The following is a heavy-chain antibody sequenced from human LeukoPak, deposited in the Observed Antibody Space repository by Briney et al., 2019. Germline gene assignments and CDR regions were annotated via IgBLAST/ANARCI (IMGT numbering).Heavy chain of an antibody. D-gene: IGHD3-22*01. CDR2: INPNSGGT. Sequence: ASVKVSRKASGYTFTGYYMHWVRQAPGQGLEWMGWINPNSGGTNYAQKFQGRVTMTRDTSISTAYMELSRLRSDDTAVYYCAREHSYYYDSSGYYYSSIFDYWGQGTLVTVSS. CDR3: AREHSYYYDSSGYYYSSIFDY. CDR1: GYTFTGYY. V-gene: IGHV1-2*02. J-gene: IGHJ4*02.